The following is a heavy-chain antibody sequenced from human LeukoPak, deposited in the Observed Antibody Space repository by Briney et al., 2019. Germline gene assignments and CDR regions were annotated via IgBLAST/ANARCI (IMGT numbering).Heavy chain of an antibody. J-gene: IGHJ4*02. CDR2: ISASGYST. CDR3: AKDVYNWNFYFDY. V-gene: IGHV3-23*01. D-gene: IGHD1-7*01. Sequence: GGSLRLSCAASGFTFTSYSMSWVRQAPGKGLEWVSAISASGYSTYYADSVKGRFTISRDNSKKTLYLQMNSLRAEDTAIFYCAKDVYNWNFYFDYWGQGTLVTVSS. CDR1: GFTFTSYS.